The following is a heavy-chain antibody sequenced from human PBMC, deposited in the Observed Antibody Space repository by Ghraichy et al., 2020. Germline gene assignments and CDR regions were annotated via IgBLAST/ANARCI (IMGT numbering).Heavy chain of an antibody. CDR2: ISSDGGST. J-gene: IGHJ5*02. D-gene: IGHD2-2*02. CDR3: GKGRYCVSTDCYTNWFDP. Sequence: GGSLRLSCTASGFTFSNYAMSWVRQAPGEGLEWVSAISSDGGSTYYADSVKGRFTISRDNSKNTLYLQMNSLRADDTAVYYCGKGRYCVSTDCYTNWFDPWGQGTLVTVSS. V-gene: IGHV3-23*01. CDR1: GFTFSNYA.